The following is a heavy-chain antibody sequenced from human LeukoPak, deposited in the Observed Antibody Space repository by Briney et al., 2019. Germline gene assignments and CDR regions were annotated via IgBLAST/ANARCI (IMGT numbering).Heavy chain of an antibody. J-gene: IGHJ4*02. D-gene: IGHD3-22*01. CDR1: GGSISSGGYS. CDR2: IHTSGST. CDR3: ARDRYYYDSSGYIRFDY. Sequence: PSETLSLTCAVSGGSISSGGYSWSWIRQPAGKGLEWIGRIHTSGSTNYNPSLKSRVTMSVDTSKNQFSLKLSSVTAADTAVYYCARDRYYYDSSGYIRFDYWGQGTLVTVSS. V-gene: IGHV4-61*02.